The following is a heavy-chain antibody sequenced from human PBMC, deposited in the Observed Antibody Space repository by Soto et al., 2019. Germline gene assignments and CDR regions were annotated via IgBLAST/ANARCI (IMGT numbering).Heavy chain of an antibody. CDR1: GFTFNNYA. CDR2: IRNSGGFT. CDR3: AKDYFDTKGPYFFDY. D-gene: IGHD1-26*01. Sequence: VQLLESGGGLVQPGGSLRLSCAASGFTFNNYAMNWVRQAPGKGLEWVSAIRNSGGFTYYADSVKGRFTISRDNSKNTLYLHMNSLRAADTALYYCAKDYFDTKGPYFFDYWGQGTLVTVSS. V-gene: IGHV3-23*01. J-gene: IGHJ4*02.